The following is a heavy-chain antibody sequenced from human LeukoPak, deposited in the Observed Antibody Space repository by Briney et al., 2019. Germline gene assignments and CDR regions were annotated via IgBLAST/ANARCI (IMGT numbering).Heavy chain of an antibody. CDR2: IIPIFGTA. J-gene: IGHJ5*02. CDR3: AREGRDTAMASAGWFDP. D-gene: IGHD5-18*01. Sequence: SVKVSCKASGGTFSSYAISWVRQAPGQGLEWMGGIIPIFGTANYAQKFQGRDTITTDESTSTAYMELSSLRSEDTAVYYCAREGRDTAMASAGWFDPWGQGTLVTVSS. V-gene: IGHV1-69*05. CDR1: GGTFSSYA.